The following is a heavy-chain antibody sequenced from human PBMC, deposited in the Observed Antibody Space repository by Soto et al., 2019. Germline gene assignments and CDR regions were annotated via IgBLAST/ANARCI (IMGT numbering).Heavy chain of an antibody. CDR3: ARGLPNFSSFDS. D-gene: IGHD5-12*01. J-gene: IGHJ4*02. Sequence: EVQLVESGGGLVQPGESLRLSCAASGFTFSNYWMHWIRQAPGKGLVWVSRVSSDGSSTVYASSVAGRLTISRDNAKTTLYLQMNSLSDEDTAVYYCARGLPNFSSFDSWGQGTLVTVSS. CDR2: VSSDGSST. CDR1: GFTFSNYW. V-gene: IGHV3-74*01.